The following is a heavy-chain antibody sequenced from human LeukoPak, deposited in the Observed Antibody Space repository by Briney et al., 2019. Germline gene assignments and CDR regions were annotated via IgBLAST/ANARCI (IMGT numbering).Heavy chain of an antibody. CDR3: ARTVRGVHFDS. D-gene: IGHD3-10*02. Sequence: GESLKISCKGSGYIFTSHWIAWVRQMPGKGLEWVGGFDPSASYTNYSPSFQGHVTISTDTSISTAYPQWSSLKASDTAMYYCARTVRGVHFDSWGQGTLVTVSS. CDR1: GYIFTSHW. J-gene: IGHJ4*02. V-gene: IGHV5-10-1*01. CDR2: FDPSASYT.